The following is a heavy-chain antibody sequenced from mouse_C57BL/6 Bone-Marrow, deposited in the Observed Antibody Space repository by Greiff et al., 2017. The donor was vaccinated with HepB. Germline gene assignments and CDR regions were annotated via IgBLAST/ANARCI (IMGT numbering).Heavy chain of an antibody. CDR1: GYTFTSYG. V-gene: IGHV1-81*01. J-gene: IGHJ4*01. CDR3: ARLGIYYCGSSAFYAMDY. Sequence: QVQLKESGAELARPGASVKLSCKASGYTFTSYGISWVKQRTGQGLEWIGEIYPRSGNTYYNEKFKGKATLTADKSSSTAYMELRSLTSEDSAVYFCARLGIYYCGSSAFYAMDYWGQGTSVTVSS. D-gene: IGHD1-1*01. CDR2: IYPRSGNT.